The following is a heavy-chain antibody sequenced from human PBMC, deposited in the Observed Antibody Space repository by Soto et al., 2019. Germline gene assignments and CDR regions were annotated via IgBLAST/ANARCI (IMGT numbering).Heavy chain of an antibody. CDR3: AKDMGSSGWYGTDAFDI. D-gene: IGHD6-19*01. Sequence: DSVKGRFTSSRDNSKNTLYLQMNSLRAEDTALYYCAKDMGSSGWYGTDAFDIWGQGTMVTVSS. V-gene: IGHV3-30*02. J-gene: IGHJ3*02.